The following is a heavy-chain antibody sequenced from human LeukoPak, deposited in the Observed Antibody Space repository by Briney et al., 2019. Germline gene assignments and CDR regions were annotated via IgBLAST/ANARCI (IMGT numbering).Heavy chain of an antibody. CDR2: IYYSGST. V-gene: IGHV4-39*07. D-gene: IGHD3-22*01. CDR1: GGSISSSSYY. Sequence: SETLSLTCTVSGGSISSSSYYWGWIRQPPGKELEWIGGIYYSGSTYYNPSLKSRVTISVDTSKNQFSLKLSSVTAADTAVYYCARDLYYYDSSGYWGQGTLVTVSS. J-gene: IGHJ4*02. CDR3: ARDLYYYDSSGY.